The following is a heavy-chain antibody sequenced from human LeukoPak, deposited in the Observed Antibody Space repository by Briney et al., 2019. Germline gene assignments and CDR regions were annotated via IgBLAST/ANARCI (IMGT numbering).Heavy chain of an antibody. CDR3: ASSLHLQRYSGGLNY. V-gene: IGHV4-59*08. J-gene: IGHJ4*02. D-gene: IGHD1-26*01. CDR2: IYYSGST. Sequence: SETLSLTCTVSGGSISSYYWSWIRQPPGQGLEWIGYIYYSGSTNYNPSLMSRVTISVDTSKNQFSLKLSSVTAADTAVYYCASSLHLQRYSGGLNYWGQRTLVTVSS. CDR1: GGSISSYY.